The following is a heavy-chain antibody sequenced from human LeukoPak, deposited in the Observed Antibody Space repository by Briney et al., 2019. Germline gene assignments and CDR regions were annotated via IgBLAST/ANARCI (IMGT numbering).Heavy chain of an antibody. J-gene: IGHJ4*02. V-gene: IGHV3-21*01. Sequence: GGSLRLSCAASGFTFSSYSMNWVRQAPGKGLEWVSSISSSSSYIYYADSVKGRFTISRDNAKNSLHLQMNSLRAEDTAVYYCARVRGYFDSIDYWGQGTLVTVSS. CDR2: ISSSSSYI. CDR1: GFTFSSYS. CDR3: ARVRGYFDSIDY. D-gene: IGHD3-9*01.